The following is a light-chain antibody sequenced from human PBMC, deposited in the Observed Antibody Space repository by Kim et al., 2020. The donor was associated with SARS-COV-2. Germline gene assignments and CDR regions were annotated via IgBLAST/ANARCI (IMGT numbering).Light chain of an antibody. CDR1: QGVSTW. CDR2: SAS. CDR3: QQASKFPRT. J-gene: IGKJ2*01. Sequence: DIQMTQSPSSVSASVGDRVTITCRASQGVSTWLAWYQQKPGKAPTLLIYSASTLQSGVPSRFSGSGSGTYFTLTISSLQPEDFATYYSQQASKFPRTFGQGTKLEI. V-gene: IGKV1-12*01.